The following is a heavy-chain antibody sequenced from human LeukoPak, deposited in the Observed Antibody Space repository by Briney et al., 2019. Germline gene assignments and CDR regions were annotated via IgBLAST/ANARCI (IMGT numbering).Heavy chain of an antibody. Sequence: PGGSLRLSCAASGFSFSNYAMSWVRQGPGKGLEWVSAIGGSIGSTFYTDSVKGRFTISRDNSNKTAYLEMNSLRVDDTAVYYCARDVISRQMITLGLGFWGQGTLVTVSS. J-gene: IGHJ4*02. V-gene: IGHV3-23*01. D-gene: IGHD1-20*01. CDR1: GFSFSNYA. CDR3: ARDVISRQMITLGLGF. CDR2: IGGSIGST.